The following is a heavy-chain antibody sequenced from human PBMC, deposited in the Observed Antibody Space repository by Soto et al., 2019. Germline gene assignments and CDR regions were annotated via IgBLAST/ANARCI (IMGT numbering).Heavy chain of an antibody. CDR1: GGSISSYY. D-gene: IGHD3-22*01. CDR2: IYYSGST. J-gene: IGHJ2*01. Sequence: SETLSLTCTVSGGSISSYYWSWIRQPPGKGLEWIGYIYYSGSTNYNPSLKSRVTISVDTSKNQFSLKLSSVTAADTAVYYCARLTSSNYYDSSGYWYFDLWGRGTLVT. V-gene: IGHV4-59*08. CDR3: ARLTSSNYYDSSGYWYFDL.